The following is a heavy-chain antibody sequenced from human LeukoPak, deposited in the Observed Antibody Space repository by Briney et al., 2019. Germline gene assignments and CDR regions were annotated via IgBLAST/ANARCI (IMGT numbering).Heavy chain of an antibody. CDR1: GGTFSSYA. CDR2: IIPIIGTA. Sequence: SVKVSCKASGGTFSSYAISWVRQAPGQGLEWMGGIIPIIGTANYAQKFQGRVTITADESTSTAYMELSSLRSEDTAVYYCATDAYYGDYEGGWFDPWGQGTLVTVSS. V-gene: IGHV1-69*13. J-gene: IGHJ5*02. CDR3: ATDAYYGDYEGGWFDP. D-gene: IGHD4-17*01.